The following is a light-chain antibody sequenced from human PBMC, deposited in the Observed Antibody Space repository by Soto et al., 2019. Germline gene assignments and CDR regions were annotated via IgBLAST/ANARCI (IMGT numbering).Light chain of an antibody. CDR2: ATS. Sequence: EIVLTQSPGTLSLSPGERATLSCRASQSVDSTYIAWYQQKPGQAPRLLIYATSSRAAGVPDRFTGSGSGTDFTLTITRVEPEDFAVYYCQQYDTSPPLYTFGQGTKLDIK. CDR3: QQYDTSPPLYT. J-gene: IGKJ2*01. CDR1: QSVDSTY. V-gene: IGKV3-20*01.